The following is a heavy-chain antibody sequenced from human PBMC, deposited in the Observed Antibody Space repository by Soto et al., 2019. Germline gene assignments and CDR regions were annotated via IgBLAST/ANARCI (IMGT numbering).Heavy chain of an antibody. CDR1: GFTFSSYG. D-gene: IGHD6-6*01. J-gene: IGHJ6*02. CDR3: ARDPGGSSSWTYYYYYYGMDV. Sequence: QVQLVESGGGVVQPGRSLRLSCAASGFTFSSYGMHWVRQAPGKGLEWVAVIWYDGSNKYYADSVTGRFTISRDNSKNTLYLQMTSLRAKDTAVYYCARDPGGSSSWTYYYYYYGMDVWGQGTTVTVSS. V-gene: IGHV3-33*01. CDR2: IWYDGSNK.